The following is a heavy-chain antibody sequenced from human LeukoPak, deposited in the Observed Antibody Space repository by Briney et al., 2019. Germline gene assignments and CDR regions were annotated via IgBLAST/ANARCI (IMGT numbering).Heavy chain of an antibody. D-gene: IGHD3-16*02. Sequence: GRSLRLSCAASGFTLSSYAMSWVRQAPGKGLQWVSGISSSGGSTYYVDSVKGRFTISTDNSKNTLYLQMNSLRAEDTAVYYCARSLSSRFSGPRRPYYFDSWGQGTLVTVSS. CDR1: GFTLSSYA. V-gene: IGHV3-23*01. CDR2: ISSSGGST. J-gene: IGHJ4*02. CDR3: ARSLSSRFSGPRRPYYFDS.